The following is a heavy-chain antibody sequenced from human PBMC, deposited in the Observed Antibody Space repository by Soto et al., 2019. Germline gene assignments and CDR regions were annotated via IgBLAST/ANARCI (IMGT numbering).Heavy chain of an antibody. Sequence: GASVKVSCKASGYTFTSYYMHWVRQAPGQGLEWMGIINPSGGSTSYAQKFQGRVTMTRGTSTSTVYMELSSLRSEDTAVYYCARDWGIKDILTGQMADDYWGQGTLVTVSS. J-gene: IGHJ4*02. CDR3: ARDWGIKDILTGQMADDY. CDR2: INPSGGST. CDR1: GYTFTSYY. V-gene: IGHV1-46*03. D-gene: IGHD3-9*01.